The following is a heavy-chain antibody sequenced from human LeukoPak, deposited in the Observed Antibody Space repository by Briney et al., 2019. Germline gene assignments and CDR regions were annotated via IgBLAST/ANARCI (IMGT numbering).Heavy chain of an antibody. Sequence: SQTLSLTFAISGDSVSSNSAAWNWIRQSPSRGLEWLGRTYSRSKWYNDYALSVKSRITINPDTSKNQFSLQLNSMTPEDTAVYYCARGREVSSGWYYFDYWGQGTLVTVSS. V-gene: IGHV6-1*01. CDR2: TYSRSKWYN. CDR1: GDSVSSNSAA. CDR3: ARGREVSSGWYYFDY. D-gene: IGHD6-19*01. J-gene: IGHJ4*02.